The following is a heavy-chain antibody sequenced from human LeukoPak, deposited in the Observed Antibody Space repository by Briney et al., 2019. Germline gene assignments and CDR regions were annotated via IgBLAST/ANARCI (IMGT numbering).Heavy chain of an antibody. CDR3: GRVGVPAAVGEAFDL. D-gene: IGHD2-2*01. J-gene: IGHJ3*01. Sequence: SETLSLTCTVSGGSISSYYWSWIRQPAGKGLEWIARIYTSGSTNYNPSLKRRLTILVDTSKNQFSLKLISIPGADAAVFYCGRVGVPAAVGEAFDLWGQGTMDSVS. CDR2: IYTSGST. CDR1: GGSISSYY. V-gene: IGHV4-4*07.